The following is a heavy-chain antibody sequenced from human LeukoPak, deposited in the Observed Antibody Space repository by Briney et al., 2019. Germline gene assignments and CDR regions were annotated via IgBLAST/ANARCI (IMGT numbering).Heavy chain of an antibody. CDR3: ARAPLVLQYRWWFDP. V-gene: IGHV3-48*03. CDR2: ITGSGDPI. Sequence: GGSLRLSCAASGFTFSDYAMDWVRQAPGKGLEWVSYITGSGDPIYYADSMKGRFTISRDNAQNSLYLQMNSLRVEDTAVYYCARAPLVLQYRWWFDPWGQGTLVTVSS. D-gene: IGHD5-24*01. J-gene: IGHJ5*02. CDR1: GFTFSDYA.